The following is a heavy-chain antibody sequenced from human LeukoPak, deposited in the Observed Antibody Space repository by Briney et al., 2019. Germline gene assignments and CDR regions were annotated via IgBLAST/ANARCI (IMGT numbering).Heavy chain of an antibody. CDR3: ARGSSGWSPLYDY. CDR2: ISAYNGNT. V-gene: IGHV1-18*01. Sequence: SVKVSCKASGGTFSSYAISWVRQAPGQGLEWMGWISAYNGNTNYAQKLQGRVTMTTDTSTSTAYMELRSLRSDDTAVYYCARGSSGWSPLYDYWGQGTLVTVSS. CDR1: GGTFSSYA. J-gene: IGHJ4*02. D-gene: IGHD6-19*01.